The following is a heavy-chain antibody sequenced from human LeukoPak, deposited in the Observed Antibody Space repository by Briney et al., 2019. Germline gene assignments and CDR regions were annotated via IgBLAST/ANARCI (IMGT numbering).Heavy chain of an antibody. D-gene: IGHD2/OR15-2a*01. V-gene: IGHV4-34*01. CDR2: INHSGRT. CDR1: GGSLSGSY. Sequence: SETLSLTCAVYGGSLSGSYCTWIRRSPEKGLEWIGEINHSGRTNYNPSLESRATISVDTSNNQFSLKLRSVTAADTAVYYCARDPCSTINCPLRFWGQGTLVTVFS. J-gene: IGHJ4*02. CDR3: ARDPCSTINCPLRF.